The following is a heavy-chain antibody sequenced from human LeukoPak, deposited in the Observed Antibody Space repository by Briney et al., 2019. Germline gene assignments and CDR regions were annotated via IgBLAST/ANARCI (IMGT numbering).Heavy chain of an antibody. CDR3: ARGAIRSFDWFSYHWFDP. Sequence: SETLSLTCVVSGGSFSDYYWTWIRQPPGKGLEWIGEVNHGGRTYYSPSLKSRLTISIDTSKKQLSLNMTAVTAADTAVYYCARGAIRSFDWFSYHWFDPWGQGTLVTVSS. D-gene: IGHD3-9*01. CDR2: VNHGGRT. J-gene: IGHJ5*02. CDR1: GGSFSDYY. V-gene: IGHV4-34*01.